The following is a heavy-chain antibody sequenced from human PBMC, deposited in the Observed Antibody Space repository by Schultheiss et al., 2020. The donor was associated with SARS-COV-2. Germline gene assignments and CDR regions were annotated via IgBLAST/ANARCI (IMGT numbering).Heavy chain of an antibody. V-gene: IGHV3-23*01. CDR1: GFTFDNYA. CDR3: AKDQLGYDWNDVPPYYFDS. J-gene: IGHJ4*02. D-gene: IGHD1-1*01. Sequence: GGSLRLSCAASGFTFDNYAMSWVRQAPGKGLEWVSSISGSSGSMYYTDSVQGRFTISRDNFKNTLYLQMNSPRADDTALYYCAKDQLGYDWNDVPPYYFDSWGQGILVTVSS. CDR2: ISGSSGSM.